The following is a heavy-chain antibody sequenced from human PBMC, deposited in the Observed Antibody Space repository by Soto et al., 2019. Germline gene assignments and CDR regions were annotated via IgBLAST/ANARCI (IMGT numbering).Heavy chain of an antibody. Sequence: VHLLESGGGLGQPGGSLRLSCAASGLTFSSYAMSWVRQAPGKGLEWVSTVSASGGSTYYADSVKGRFTISRDNSMNPLYLEKNRLRAEDTAVYYCAKGGTVVTPDFDYWGQGTLVTVSS. V-gene: IGHV3-23*01. CDR1: GLTFSSYA. CDR2: VSASGGST. CDR3: AKGGTVVTPDFDY. J-gene: IGHJ4*02. D-gene: IGHD2-21*02.